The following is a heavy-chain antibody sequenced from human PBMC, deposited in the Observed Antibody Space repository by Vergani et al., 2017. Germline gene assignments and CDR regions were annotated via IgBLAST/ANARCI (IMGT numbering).Heavy chain of an antibody. CDR3: ARQYYDFWSGYYAHYFDY. V-gene: IGHV3-7*03. CDR2: IKQDGSEK. J-gene: IGHJ4*02. CDR1: GFTFSSYW. D-gene: IGHD3-3*01. Sequence: EVQLVESGGGLVQPGGSLRLSCAASGFTFSSYWMSWVRQAPGKGLEWVANIKQDGSEKYYVDSVKGRFTISRDNAKNSLYLQMNSLRAEDTAVYYCARQYYDFWSGYYAHYFDYWGQGTLVTVSS.